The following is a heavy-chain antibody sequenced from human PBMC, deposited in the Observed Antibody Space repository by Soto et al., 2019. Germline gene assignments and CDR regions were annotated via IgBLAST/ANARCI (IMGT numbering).Heavy chain of an antibody. CDR1: GFSFSISP. Sequence: GGSLRLSCAASGFSFSISPMHWVRQAPGKGPEWVALISYDGTNKFYADSVKGRFTISRDNSKSTLYLQVDSLRPEDAAVYYCARDPKTSGGQHWAFNYFDSWDKGTLVTVSS. D-gene: IGHD7-27*01. CDR3: ARDPKTSGGQHWAFNYFDS. V-gene: IGHV3-30-3*01. CDR2: ISYDGTNK. J-gene: IGHJ4*02.